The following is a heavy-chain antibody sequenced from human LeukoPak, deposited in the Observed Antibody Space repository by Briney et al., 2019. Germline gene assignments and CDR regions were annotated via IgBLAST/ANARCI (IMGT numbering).Heavy chain of an antibody. CDR1: GGTFSSYA. D-gene: IGHD3-22*01. V-gene: IGHV1-69*01. CDR2: IIPIFGTA. CDR3: ARVRVSGYYDSSGYTYFDY. J-gene: IGHJ4*02. Sequence: ASVKVSCKASGGTFSSYAISWVRQAPGQGLEWMGGIIPIFGTANYAQKFQGRVTITADESTSTAYMELSSLRSEDTAVYYCARVRVSGYYDSSGYTYFDYWGQGTLVTVSS.